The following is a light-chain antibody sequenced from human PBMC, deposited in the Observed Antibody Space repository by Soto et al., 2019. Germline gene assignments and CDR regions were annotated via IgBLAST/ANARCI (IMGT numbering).Light chain of an antibody. Sequence: QSALTQPASVSGSPGQSITISCTGTSSDVGGYNYVSWYQQHPGKAPRLMIYEVSNRPSGVSNRFYGSKSGNTASLTISGLQAEDEADYYCSSYTSSRTYVLGTGTKVTVL. CDR1: SSDVGGYNY. CDR2: EVS. CDR3: SSYTSSRTYV. J-gene: IGLJ1*01. V-gene: IGLV2-14*01.